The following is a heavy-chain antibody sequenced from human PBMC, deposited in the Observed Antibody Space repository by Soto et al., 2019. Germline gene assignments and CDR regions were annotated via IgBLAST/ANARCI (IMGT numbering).Heavy chain of an antibody. V-gene: IGHV1-69*13. J-gene: IGHJ6*02. Sequence: SVKVSCKASGGTFSRYSISWVRQAPGQGLEWMGGIIPIFGTANYAQKFQGRVTITADESTSTAYMELSSLRSEDMAVYYCASSVLTTPGYYGMDVWGQGTTVTVSS. D-gene: IGHD2-8*01. CDR1: GGTFSRYS. CDR3: ASSVLTTPGYYGMDV. CDR2: IIPIFGTA.